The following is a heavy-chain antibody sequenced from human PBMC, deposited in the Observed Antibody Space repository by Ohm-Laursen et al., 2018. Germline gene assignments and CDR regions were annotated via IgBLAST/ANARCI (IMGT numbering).Heavy chain of an antibody. D-gene: IGHD6-19*01. CDR1: GYTFTGYY. J-gene: IGHJ4*02. Sequence: ASVKVSCKASGYTFTGYYMHWVRQAPGQGLEWMGWINPNSGGTNYAQKFQDRVAMTRDASISTTYMDLSRLRSDDTAIYYCARDLKSSSGSSDYWGQGALVTVSS. V-gene: IGHV1-2*02. CDR3: ARDLKSSSGSSDY. CDR2: INPNSGGT.